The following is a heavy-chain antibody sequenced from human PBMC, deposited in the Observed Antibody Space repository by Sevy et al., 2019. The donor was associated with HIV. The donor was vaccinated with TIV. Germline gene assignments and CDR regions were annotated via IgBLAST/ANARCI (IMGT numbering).Heavy chain of an antibody. CDR1: GYNFSVYW. CDR2: IYPTDSHI. V-gene: IGHV5-51*01. Sequence: ESLKISCKGPGYNFSVYWAGWVRQMPGKVLEWMGIIYPTDSHIIYSPSLQGQVTISVDKSITTAYLQWRSLKTSDTAMYYCARSSFYYDNSGFYPFDFWGQGTLVTVSS. CDR3: ARSSFYYDNSGFYPFDF. J-gene: IGHJ4*02. D-gene: IGHD3-22*01.